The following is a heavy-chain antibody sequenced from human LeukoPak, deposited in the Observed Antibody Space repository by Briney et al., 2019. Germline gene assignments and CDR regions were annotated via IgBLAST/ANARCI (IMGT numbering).Heavy chain of an antibody. V-gene: IGHV1-46*01. CDR3: ARAGGGATILSYFDY. CDR1: GGTFSSYA. Sequence: ASVKVSCKASGGTFSSYAISWVRQAPGQGLEWMGIINPSGGSTSYAQKFQGRVTMTRDMSTSTVYMELSSLRSEDTAVYYCARAGGGATILSYFDYWGQGTLVTVSS. CDR2: INPSGGST. J-gene: IGHJ4*02. D-gene: IGHD1-26*01.